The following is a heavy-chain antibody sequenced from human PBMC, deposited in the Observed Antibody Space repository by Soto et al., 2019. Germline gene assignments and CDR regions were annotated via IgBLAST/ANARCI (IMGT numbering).Heavy chain of an antibody. J-gene: IGHJ4*02. CDR1: GYTFTNYA. CDR3: ARVSGYYLPDY. Sequence: QVQLVQSGAEEKKPGASVKVSCKASGYTFTNYATHWVRQAPGQRLEWMGWINAGNGNTKYSQKFQGRVTITRDTSASTAYMELSSLRSEETAVYYCARVSGYYLPDYWGQGTLVTVSS. V-gene: IGHV1-3*05. D-gene: IGHD5-12*01. CDR2: INAGNGNT.